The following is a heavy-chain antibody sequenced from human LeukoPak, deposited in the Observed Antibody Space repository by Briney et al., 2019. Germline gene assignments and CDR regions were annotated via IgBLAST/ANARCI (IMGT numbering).Heavy chain of an antibody. CDR2: IWYDGSKK. J-gene: IGHJ6*02. CDR3: ARASGGSPYVYYGMDV. D-gene: IGHD6-25*01. V-gene: IGHV3-33*01. CDR1: GFTFSSYG. Sequence: GGSLRLSCAASGFTFSSYGIHWVCQAPGKGLEWVAIIWYDGSKKYYGESVKGRFTISRDNSKSTLYLQMNSLRAEDTALYYCARASGGSPYVYYGMDVWGQGTTVTVSS.